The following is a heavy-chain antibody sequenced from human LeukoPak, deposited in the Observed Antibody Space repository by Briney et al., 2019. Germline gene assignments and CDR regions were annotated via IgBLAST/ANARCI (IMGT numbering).Heavy chain of an antibody. Sequence: ASVKVSCKASGYTFTGYYMHWVRQAPGQGLEWMGWINPNSGGTNYAQKFQGRVTMTRDTSISTAYMELRSLRSDDTAVYYCARENPVVAATLLYYYGMDVWGQGTTVTVSS. V-gene: IGHV1-2*02. D-gene: IGHD2-15*01. CDR1: GYTFTGYY. CDR3: ARENPVVAATLLYYYGMDV. J-gene: IGHJ6*02. CDR2: INPNSGGT.